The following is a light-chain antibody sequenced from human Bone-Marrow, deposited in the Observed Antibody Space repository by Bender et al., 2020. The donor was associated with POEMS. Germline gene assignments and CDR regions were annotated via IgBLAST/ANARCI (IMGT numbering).Light chain of an antibody. CDR2: KDI. V-gene: IGLV3-25*03. CDR3: QSSDSTGSFWV. J-gene: IGLJ3*02. CDR1: ALPNKY. Sequence: SYELTQPPSVSVSPGQTARITCSGDALPNKYSYWYLQKPGQAPVMVMYKDIERPSGIPERFSGSKSGTTVTLTVSRVQAEDEADYYCQSSDSTGSFWVFGGGTKLTVL.